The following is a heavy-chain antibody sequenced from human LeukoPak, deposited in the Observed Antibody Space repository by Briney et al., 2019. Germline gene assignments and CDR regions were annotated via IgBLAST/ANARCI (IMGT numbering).Heavy chain of an antibody. D-gene: IGHD2-2*01. CDR2: ISYDGSNK. CDR3: ARAPPRVVPAAKGDY. V-gene: IGHV3-30-3*01. CDR1: GSTFSSYA. J-gene: IGHJ4*02. Sequence: GRSLRLSCAASGSTFSSYAMHWVRQAPGKGLEWVAVISYDGSNKYYADSVKGRFTISRDNSKNTLYLQMNSLRAEDTAVYYCARAPPRVVPAAKGDYWGQGTLVTVSS.